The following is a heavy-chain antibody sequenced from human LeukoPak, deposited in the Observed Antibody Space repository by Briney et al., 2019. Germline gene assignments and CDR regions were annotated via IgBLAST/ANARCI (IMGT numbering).Heavy chain of an antibody. Sequence: SETLSLTCTVPGGSISSYYWSWIRQPAGKGLEWIGRIYTSGSTNYNASLKSRVSMSVDTSKNQFSLKLGSVTAADTAVFYCARENSGSYREFDYWGQGTLVTVSS. CDR1: GGSISSYY. CDR2: IYTSGST. J-gene: IGHJ4*02. D-gene: IGHD1-26*01. V-gene: IGHV4-4*07. CDR3: ARENSGSYREFDY.